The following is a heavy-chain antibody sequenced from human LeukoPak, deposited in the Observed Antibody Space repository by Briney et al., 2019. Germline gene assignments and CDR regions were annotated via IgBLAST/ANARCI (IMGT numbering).Heavy chain of an antibody. CDR1: GFTFSSYA. CDR3: AKSPAYPPSCTSACYYYGMDV. V-gene: IGHV3-23*01. Sequence: PGGSLRLSCAASGFTFSSYAMSWVRQAPGKGLEWVSAISGSGGSTYYADSVKGRFTISRDNSKNTLYPQMNSLRAEDTAVYYCAKSPAYPPSCTSACYYYGMDVWGQGTTVTVSS. CDR2: ISGSGGST. J-gene: IGHJ6*02.